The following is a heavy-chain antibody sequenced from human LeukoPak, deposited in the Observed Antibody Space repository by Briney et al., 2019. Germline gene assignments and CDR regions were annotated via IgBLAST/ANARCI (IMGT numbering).Heavy chain of an antibody. Sequence: SETLSLTCTVSGGSISSYYWSWIRQPPGKGLEWIGYIYYSGSTNYNPSLKSRVTISVDTSKNQFSLKLSSVTAADTAVYYCARDRNGCDSFDYWGQGTLVTVSS. CDR2: IYYSGST. CDR3: ARDRNGCDSFDY. J-gene: IGHJ4*02. D-gene: IGHD2-21*01. CDR1: GGSISSYY. V-gene: IGHV4-59*01.